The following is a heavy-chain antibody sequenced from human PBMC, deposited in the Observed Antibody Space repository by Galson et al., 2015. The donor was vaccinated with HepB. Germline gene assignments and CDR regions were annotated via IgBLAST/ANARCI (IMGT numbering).Heavy chain of an antibody. V-gene: IGHV3-7*01. D-gene: IGHD3-10*01. CDR2: IREDGSGE. Sequence: SLRLSCATSGFIFSNFWMGWVRQAPGKGLEWVANIREDGSGEYYVDSVKGRFTISRDRSKNSLFLQMSSLRVEDTAVYYCARHGFNYFDCWGQGTPVTVPS. CDR1: GFIFSNFW. J-gene: IGHJ4*02. CDR3: ARHGFNYFDC.